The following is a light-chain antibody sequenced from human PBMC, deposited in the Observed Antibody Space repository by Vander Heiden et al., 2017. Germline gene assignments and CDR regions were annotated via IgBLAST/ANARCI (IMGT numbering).Light chain of an antibody. CDR1: SSDVGNYNY. CDR2: EVT. Sequence: QSALTQPPSASGAPGQSVTISCTGTSSDVGNYNYVSWYQQHPGKAPKLMICEVTKRPSGVPDRFSGSKSGNTASLTVSGLQAEDEADYYCSSYAGNNKLVFGGGT. CDR3: SSYAGNNKLV. J-gene: IGLJ2*01. V-gene: IGLV2-8*01.